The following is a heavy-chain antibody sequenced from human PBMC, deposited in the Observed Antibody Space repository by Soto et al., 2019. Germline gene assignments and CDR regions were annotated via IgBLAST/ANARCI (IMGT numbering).Heavy chain of an antibody. V-gene: IGHV1-24*01. CDR2: FDPEDGET. J-gene: IGHJ5*02. CDR3: AIYRQYYYGSGSYYKGGWFAP. CDR1: GYTLTELS. D-gene: IGHD3-10*01. Sequence: ASVKVSCKVSGYTLTELSMHWVRQAPGKGLEWMGGFDPEDGETIYAQKFQGRVTMTEDTSTDTAYMELSSLRSEDTAVYYCAIYRQYYYGSGSYYKGGWFAPWGQGTLVTVSS.